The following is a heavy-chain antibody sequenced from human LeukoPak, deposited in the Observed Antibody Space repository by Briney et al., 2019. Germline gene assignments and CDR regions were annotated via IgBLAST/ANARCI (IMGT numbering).Heavy chain of an antibody. V-gene: IGHV4-4*07. CDR2: LHPSGST. Sequence: SETLSLTCTFSGGSISLYYWNWIRQPASKGLEWIGLLHPSGSTTYNPSLESRVTMSLDTSNNQFSLNLTSVTAADTAVSYCATMFGDSSNLEHWGQGILVTVYS. CDR3: ATMFGDSSNLEH. J-gene: IGHJ1*01. CDR1: GGSISLYY. D-gene: IGHD3-10*02.